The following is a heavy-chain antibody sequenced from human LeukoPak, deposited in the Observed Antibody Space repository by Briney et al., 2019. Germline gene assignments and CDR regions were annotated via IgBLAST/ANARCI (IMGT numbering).Heavy chain of an antibody. D-gene: IGHD3-9*01. CDR1: GGTFSSYA. CDR3: ARDWYYDILTGYYKYFDY. CDR2: IIPILGIA. Sequence: GASVKVSCKASGGTFSSYAISWVRQAPGQGLEWMGRIIPILGIANYAQKFQGRVMITADKSTSTAYMELSSLRSEDTAVYYCARDWYYDILTGYYKYFDYWGQGTLVTVSS. J-gene: IGHJ4*02. V-gene: IGHV1-69*04.